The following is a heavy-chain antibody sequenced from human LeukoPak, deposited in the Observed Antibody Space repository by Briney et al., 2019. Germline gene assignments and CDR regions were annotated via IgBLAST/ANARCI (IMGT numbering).Heavy chain of an antibody. J-gene: IGHJ4*02. CDR1: EFTFSNAW. CDR3: ASLDY. V-gene: IGHV3-74*01. CDR2: INSDGSSA. Sequence: GGSLRLSCAASEFTFSNAWMSWVRQAPGKGLVWVSSINSDGSSASYADSVKGRFTISRDNAKNTLYLQMNTLRAEVTAVYYCASLDYWGQGTPVTVSS.